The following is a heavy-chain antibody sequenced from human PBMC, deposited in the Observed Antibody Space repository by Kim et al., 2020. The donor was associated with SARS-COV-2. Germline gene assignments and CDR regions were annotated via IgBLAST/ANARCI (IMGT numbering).Heavy chain of an antibody. V-gene: IGHV4-59*01. CDR3: ARAKMAFDI. CDR1: GGSISSYY. Sequence: SETLCLTCTVSGGSISSYYWSWIRQPPGKGLEWIGYIYYSGSTNYNRYLKSRVTISVDKSKNQFSLKLSSVTAADTAVYYCARAKMAFDIWVQGIFVTVSS. J-gene: IGHJ3*02. CDR2: IYYSGST.